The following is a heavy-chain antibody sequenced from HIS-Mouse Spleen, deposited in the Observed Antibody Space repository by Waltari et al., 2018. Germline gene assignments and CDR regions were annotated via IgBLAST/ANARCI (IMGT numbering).Heavy chain of an antibody. CDR1: GGSIRIYY. CDR3: ARDFHDFWSGYYGGDKKHDAFDI. CDR2: IYTSGST. D-gene: IGHD3-3*01. Sequence: QVQLQESGPGLVKPSETLSLTCTAPGGSIRIYYWRWVRQPPGKVLGGAGRIYTSGSTNYNPSLKSRVTMSVDTSKNQFSLKLSSVTAADTAVYYCARDFHDFWSGYYGGDKKHDAFDIWGQGTMVTVSS. V-gene: IGHV4-4*07. J-gene: IGHJ3*02.